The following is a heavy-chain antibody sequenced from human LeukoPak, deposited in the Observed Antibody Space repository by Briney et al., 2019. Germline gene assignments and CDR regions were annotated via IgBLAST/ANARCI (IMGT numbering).Heavy chain of an antibody. Sequence: GGSLRLSCAASGFTVNSHYISWVRQAPGKGLEWVSAISGSGGSTYYADSVKGRFTISRDNPKNTLYLQMNSLRAEDTAVYFCAKRGVVIRVILVGFHKEAYYFDSWGQGALVTVSS. CDR1: GFTVNSHY. J-gene: IGHJ4*02. V-gene: IGHV3-23*01. CDR2: ISGSGGST. D-gene: IGHD3-22*01. CDR3: AKRGVVIRVILVGFHKEAYYFDS.